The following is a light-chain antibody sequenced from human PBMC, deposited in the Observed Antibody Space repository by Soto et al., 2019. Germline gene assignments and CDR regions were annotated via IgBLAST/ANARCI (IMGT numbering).Light chain of an antibody. CDR2: DAS. V-gene: IGKV1-5*01. J-gene: IGKJ1*01. CDR3: QQYNSYSWT. CDR1: QSISSW. Sequence: IQMSQSPSTLSAYVGDRVTITCRASQSISSWLAWYQQKPGKAPKLLIYDASSLESGVPSRFSGSGSGTEFTLTISSLQPDDFATYYCQQYNSYSWTFGQGTKVDI.